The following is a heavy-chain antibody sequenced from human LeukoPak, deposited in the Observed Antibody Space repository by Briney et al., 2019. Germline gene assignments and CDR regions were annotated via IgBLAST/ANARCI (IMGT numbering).Heavy chain of an antibody. CDR3: ARRDIVKGGFDY. D-gene: IGHD3-16*02. V-gene: IGHV4-39*01. CDR2: IYHSGST. J-gene: IGHJ4*02. CDR1: GDTVNTRRYY. Sequence: PSETLSLTCPVSGDTVNTRRYYWGWIRQPPGKGLEWIGSIYHSGSTYYEPSLRSRVTISIDTSRNQYSLNLTSVTTAYTALYFCARRDIVKGGFDYWGQGTLVTVSS.